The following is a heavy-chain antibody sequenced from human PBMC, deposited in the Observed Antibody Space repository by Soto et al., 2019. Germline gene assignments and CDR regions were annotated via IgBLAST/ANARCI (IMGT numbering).Heavy chain of an antibody. D-gene: IGHD3-16*01. V-gene: IGHV3-7*03. CDR3: AGDGVRNGAYNGWLDP. CDR1: GFSFSSYW. J-gene: IGHJ5*02. CDR2: IKADGREK. Sequence: EVQLVESGGGLVQPGGPLRLSWAASGFSFSSYWITWVRQVQGKGLEWVANIKADGREKYYAASVKGRFTISRDNGKNLLYLQMDSLTPDDTAVYYCAGDGVRNGAYNGWLDPWGQGTLVTVSS.